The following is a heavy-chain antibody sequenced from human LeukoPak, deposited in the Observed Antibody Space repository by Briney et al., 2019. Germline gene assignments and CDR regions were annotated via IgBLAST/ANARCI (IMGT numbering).Heavy chain of an antibody. V-gene: IGHV1-8*03. CDR2: MNPNSGNT. Sequence: ASVKVSCKASGYTFTSYDINWVRQATGQGLEWMGWMNPNSGNTGYAQKFQGRVTITRNTSISTAYMELSSLRSEDTAVYHCARAEQQLGSDYWGQGTLVTVSS. D-gene: IGHD6-13*01. J-gene: IGHJ4*02. CDR3: ARAEQQLGSDY. CDR1: GYTFTSYD.